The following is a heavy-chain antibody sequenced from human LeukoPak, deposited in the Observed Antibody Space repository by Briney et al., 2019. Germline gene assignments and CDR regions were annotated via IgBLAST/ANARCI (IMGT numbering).Heavy chain of an antibody. D-gene: IGHD3-22*01. V-gene: IGHV1-24*01. J-gene: IGHJ3*02. CDR3: ATDLGVVITTTIIVIHSGAFDI. Sequence: ASVKVSCKVSGYTLTELSMHWGRQAPGKGLEWMGGFDPEDGETIYAQKFQGRVTMTEDTSTDTAYMELSSLRSEDTAVYYCATDLGVVITTTIIVIHSGAFDIWGQGTMVTVSS. CDR2: FDPEDGET. CDR1: GYTLTELS.